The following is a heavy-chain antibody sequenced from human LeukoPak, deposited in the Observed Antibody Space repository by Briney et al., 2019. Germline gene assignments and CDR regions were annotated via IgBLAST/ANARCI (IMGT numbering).Heavy chain of an antibody. J-gene: IGHJ4*02. Sequence: PGGSLRLSCAASGFTFSSYAMSWVRQAPGKGLEWVSAISGSGGSTYYADSVKGRFTISRDNSKNTLYLQMNSLRAEDTAVYYCAKDLTWSIAAAEGPEDYWGRGTLVTVSS. CDR2: ISGSGGST. CDR3: AKDLTWSIAAAEGPEDY. V-gene: IGHV3-23*01. CDR1: GFTFSSYA. D-gene: IGHD6-13*01.